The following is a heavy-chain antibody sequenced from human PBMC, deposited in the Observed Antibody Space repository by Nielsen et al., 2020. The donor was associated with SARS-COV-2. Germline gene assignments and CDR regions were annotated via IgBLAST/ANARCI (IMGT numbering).Heavy chain of an antibody. Sequence: GGSLRLSCAASGFTFDDYAMHWVRQGPGKGLEWVSGISWNSGSIGYADSVKGRFTISRDNAKNSLYLQMNSLRAEDTALYYFANLESGYYYGMDVWGQGTTVTVSS. CDR3: ANLESGYYYGMDV. CDR1: GFTFDDYA. V-gene: IGHV3-9*01. CDR2: ISWNSGSI. D-gene: IGHD3-10*01. J-gene: IGHJ6*02.